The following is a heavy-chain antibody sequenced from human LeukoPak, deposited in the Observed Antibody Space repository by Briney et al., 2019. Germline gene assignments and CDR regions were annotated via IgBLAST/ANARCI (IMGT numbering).Heavy chain of an antibody. D-gene: IGHD3-22*01. CDR1: GDSITSGSYY. V-gene: IGHV4-39*07. Sequence: SETLSLTCTVSGDSITSGSYYWGWIRQTPGKGLEWIGNIYSDGDTSFNLSLKSRITMSVDTSKNQFSLKLNSVTAADTAVYFCARDSGFWLYWGQGTLVSVSS. J-gene: IGHJ4*02. CDR3: ARDSGFWLY. CDR2: IYSDGDT.